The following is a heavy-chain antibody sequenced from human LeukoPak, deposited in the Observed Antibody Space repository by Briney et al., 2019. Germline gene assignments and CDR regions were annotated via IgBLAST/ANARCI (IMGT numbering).Heavy chain of an antibody. Sequence: EASVTVSCKASGYTFTDYYMHWVRQAPGQGFEWMGWINPNDGDTNYAQKFQGRVTMTRDTSISTAHMEVSRPRSDDTAVYYCARANFLYCSSTTCLFDYWGQGTLVTVSS. J-gene: IGHJ4*02. V-gene: IGHV1-2*02. CDR3: ARANFLYCSSTTCLFDY. CDR1: GYTFTDYY. CDR2: INPNDGDT. D-gene: IGHD2-2*01.